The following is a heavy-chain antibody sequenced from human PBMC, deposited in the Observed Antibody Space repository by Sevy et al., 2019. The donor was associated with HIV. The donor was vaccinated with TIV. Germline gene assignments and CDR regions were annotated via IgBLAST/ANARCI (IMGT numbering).Heavy chain of an antibody. CDR1: GFTFSSYG. Sequence: GGSLRLSCAASGFTFSSYGMHWVRQAPGKGLEWVAFIRYDGSNKYYADSVKGRFTISRDNSKNTLYLQMNSLRAEDTAVYYCAKDAQSGSYSYYYYYGMDVWGQGTTVTVSS. CDR3: AKDAQSGSYSYYYYYGMDV. D-gene: IGHD1-26*01. V-gene: IGHV3-30*02. CDR2: IRYDGSNK. J-gene: IGHJ6*02.